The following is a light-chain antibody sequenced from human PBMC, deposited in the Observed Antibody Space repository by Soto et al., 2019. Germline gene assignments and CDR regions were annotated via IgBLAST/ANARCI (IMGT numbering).Light chain of an antibody. CDR2: DAV. J-gene: IGKJ3*01. CDR3: QQNGRSPT. CDR1: RPVVRQY. Sequence: EIVLSQSPDALSLSPGERVSLSCRASRPVVRQYIAWYHQKSGQAPRLLLHDAVTRATGIPDRFSGSGSGSGTSFTLFIRRLEPEDCGVYSGQQNGRSPTFGPGTKVEVK. V-gene: IGKV3-20*01.